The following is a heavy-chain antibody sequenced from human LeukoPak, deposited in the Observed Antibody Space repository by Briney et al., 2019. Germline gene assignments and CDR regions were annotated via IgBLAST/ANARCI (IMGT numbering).Heavy chain of an antibody. J-gene: IGHJ4*02. CDR1: GGSISSSRYY. CDR3: ARVSTDGYSSIGGDY. CDR2: IYYSGST. V-gene: IGHV4-39*01. Sequence: SETLSLTCTVSGGSISSSRYYWGWIRQPPEKGLEWIGSIYYSGSTYYNPSLKSRVTISVDTSTTQFSLKLSSVTAADTAVYYCARVSTDGYSSIGGDYWGQGTLVTVSS. D-gene: IGHD6-13*01.